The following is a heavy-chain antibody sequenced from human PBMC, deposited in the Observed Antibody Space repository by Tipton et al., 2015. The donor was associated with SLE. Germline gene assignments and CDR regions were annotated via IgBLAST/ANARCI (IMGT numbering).Heavy chain of an antibody. CDR1: GDIFSSYG. V-gene: IGHV1-69*01. Sequence: QGQLVQSGAQVKKPGSSVKVSCKASGDIFSSYGISWVRQAPGQGLEWMGGIIPIFGAATYAQDFQDRVTITTDESTSTAYMELSSLRSEDTAVYYCARGHDLPGHYYYMDVWGKGTTVTVSS. D-gene: IGHD3-3*01. CDR2: IIPIFGAA. CDR3: ARGHDLPGHYYYMDV. J-gene: IGHJ6*03.